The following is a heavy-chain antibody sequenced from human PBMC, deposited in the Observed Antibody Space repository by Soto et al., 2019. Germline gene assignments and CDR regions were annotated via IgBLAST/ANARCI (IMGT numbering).Heavy chain of an antibody. CDR3: AKRQYYYDSSGYSDAFDI. CDR2: ISGSGGST. Sequence: GGSLRLSCAASGFTFSSYAMSWVRQAPGKGLEWVSAISGSGGSTYYADSVKGRFTISRDNSKNTLYLQMNSLRAEDTAVYYCAKRQYYYDSSGYSDAFDIWGQGTMVTVSS. J-gene: IGHJ3*02. CDR1: GFTFSSYA. D-gene: IGHD3-22*01. V-gene: IGHV3-23*01.